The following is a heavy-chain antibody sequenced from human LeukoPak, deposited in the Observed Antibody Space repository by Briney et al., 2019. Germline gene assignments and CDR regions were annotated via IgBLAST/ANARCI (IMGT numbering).Heavy chain of an antibody. Sequence: GGSLRLSCAASGFTFSSYAMSWARQAPGKGRDWASAISGSGGSTYYADSVKGRFTISRDNSKNTLHLQMNSLRAEDTAVYYCARADGDSDFDYWGQGTLVTVSS. CDR2: ISGSGGST. D-gene: IGHD4-17*01. CDR3: ARADGDSDFDY. V-gene: IGHV3-23*01. CDR1: GFTFSSYA. J-gene: IGHJ4*02.